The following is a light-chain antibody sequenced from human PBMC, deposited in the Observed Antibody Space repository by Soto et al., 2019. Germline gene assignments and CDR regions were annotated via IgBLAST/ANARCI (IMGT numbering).Light chain of an antibody. J-gene: IGKJ4*01. Sequence: DIQLAQSPSSLSASVGDRGTITYRASQSISSYLNWYQQKPGKAPKLLIYAASSLQSGVPSRFSGSGSGTDFTLTIRSLKPEDFATDYCQQSYSTLTFGGGTKVDIK. CDR1: QSISSY. CDR3: QQSYSTLT. V-gene: IGKV1-39*01. CDR2: AAS.